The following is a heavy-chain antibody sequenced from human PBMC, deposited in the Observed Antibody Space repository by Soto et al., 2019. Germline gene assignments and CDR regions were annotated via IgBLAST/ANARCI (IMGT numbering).Heavy chain of an antibody. CDR2: IDPSDSYT. V-gene: IGHV5-10-1*01. J-gene: IGHJ5*02. D-gene: IGHD3-16*01. Sequence: PGESLKISCKGSGYSFTNYWIGWVRQMPGKGLEWMGRIDPSDSYTNYSPSFQGHVTISADKSISTAYLQWSSLKASDTAMYYCARTDYDYVWGIPWGQGTLVTVSS. CDR3: ARTDYDYVWGIP. CDR1: GYSFTNYW.